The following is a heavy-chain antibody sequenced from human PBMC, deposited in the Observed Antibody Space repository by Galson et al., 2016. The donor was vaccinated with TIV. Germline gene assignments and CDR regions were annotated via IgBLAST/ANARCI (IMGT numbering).Heavy chain of an antibody. CDR1: GYSFINYY. J-gene: IGHJ4*02. CDR3: ARVVGTVITQKSFDF. CDR2: ISGYNDNT. D-gene: IGHD4-23*01. Sequence: SVKVSCKASGYSFINYYITWVRHAPGQGLEWMGWISGYNDNTNYTLKFQGRLTMTTDTYTSTSYMELRSLRSDDTAVYYCARVVGTVITQKSFDFWGQGTPVIVSS. V-gene: IGHV1-18*01.